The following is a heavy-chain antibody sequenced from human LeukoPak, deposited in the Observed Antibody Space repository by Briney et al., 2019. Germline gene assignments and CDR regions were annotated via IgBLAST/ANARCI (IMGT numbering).Heavy chain of an antibody. V-gene: IGHV1-2*02. CDR2: INPNSGGT. CDR3: ATALTLYSSSQFDY. D-gene: IGHD6-13*01. CDR1: GYTFTGYY. Sequence: ASVKVSCKASGYTFTGYYMHWVRQAPGQGLEWMGWINPNSGGTNYAQKFQGRVTMTRDTSISTAYMELSRLRSYDTAVYYCATALTLYSSSQFDYWGQGTLVTVSS. J-gene: IGHJ4*02.